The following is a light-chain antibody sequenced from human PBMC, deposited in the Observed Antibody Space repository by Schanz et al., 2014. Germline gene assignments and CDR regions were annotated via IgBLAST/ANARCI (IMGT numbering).Light chain of an antibody. Sequence: EIVLTQSPGTLSLSPGERATLSCRASQSVASSYLAWYQQKPGQAPRLLIYGAYSRAAGIPDRFSGSGSGTDFTLTISRLEPEDVAVYYCQQYGSSLEAMYTFGQGTKLEIK. CDR2: GAY. J-gene: IGKJ2*01. V-gene: IGKV3-20*01. CDR1: QSVASSY. CDR3: QQYGSSLEAMYT.